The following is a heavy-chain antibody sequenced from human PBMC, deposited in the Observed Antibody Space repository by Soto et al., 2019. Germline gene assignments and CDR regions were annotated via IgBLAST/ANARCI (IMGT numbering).Heavy chain of an antibody. J-gene: IGHJ5*02. D-gene: IGHD4-17*01. CDR3: VRDGSKTLRDCFDP. CDR1: GGSMSKFY. Sequence: SETLSLTCSVSGGSMSKFYWSWIRKTAGKGLGWMGRVYATGTSDYNPSLRSRIAMSVDISKKTFSLRLRSVTAADTGVYYCVRDGSKTLRDCFDPWGQGILVTVSS. V-gene: IGHV4-4*07. CDR2: VYATGTS.